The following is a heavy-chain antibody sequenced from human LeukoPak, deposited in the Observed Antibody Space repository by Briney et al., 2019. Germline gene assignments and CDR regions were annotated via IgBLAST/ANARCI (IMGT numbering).Heavy chain of an antibody. J-gene: IGHJ3*02. D-gene: IGHD3-9*01. CDR2: ISGSGGST. CDR1: GFTFSSYA. Sequence: GGSLRLSCAASGFTFSSYAMSWVRQAPGKGLEWVSAISGSGGSTYYADSVKGRFTISRDNSKNTLYLQMNSLRAEDTAVYYCGSDTYYDILTGYYMGAFDIWGQGTMVTVSS. V-gene: IGHV3-23*01. CDR3: GSDTYYDILTGYYMGAFDI.